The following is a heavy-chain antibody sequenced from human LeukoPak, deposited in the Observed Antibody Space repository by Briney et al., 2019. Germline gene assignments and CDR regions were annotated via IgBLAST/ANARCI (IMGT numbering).Heavy chain of an antibody. CDR1: GFTFSSYA. D-gene: IGHD6-13*01. J-gene: IGHJ6*02. V-gene: IGHV3-23*01. CDR2: ISGSGGST. Sequence: GGSLRLSCAASGFTFSSYAMSWVRQAPGKGLEWVSAISGSGGSTYYADSVKGRFTISRDSSKNTLYLQMNSLRAEDTAVYYCAKCSSSSWYDYYYGMDVWGQGTTVTVSS. CDR3: AKCSSSSWYDYYYGMDV.